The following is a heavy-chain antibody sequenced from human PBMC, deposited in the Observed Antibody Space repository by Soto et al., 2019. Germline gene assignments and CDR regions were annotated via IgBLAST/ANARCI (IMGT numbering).Heavy chain of an antibody. D-gene: IGHD1-26*01. CDR2: IYWDDDK. Sequence: QITLKESGPTLVKPTQTLTLTCTFSGFSLSTSGVGVGWIRQPPGKALEWLTLIYWDDDKRYSPSLKSRLTIPKDNPKNQVGLKMTNMEPLDTATYYCAHRGGNYLDYWGQGNLVTVSS. V-gene: IGHV2-5*02. CDR3: AHRGGNYLDY. CDR1: GFSLSTSGVG. J-gene: IGHJ4*02.